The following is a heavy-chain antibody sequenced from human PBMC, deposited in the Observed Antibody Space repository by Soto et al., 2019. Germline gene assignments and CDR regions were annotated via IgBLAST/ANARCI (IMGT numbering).Heavy chain of an antibody. D-gene: IGHD1-26*01. J-gene: IGHJ4*02. V-gene: IGHV4-30-2*02. CDR2: IYHSGST. Sequence: SETLSLTCAVSGGSISSGGYSWSWIRQPPGKGLEWIGYIYHSGSTIHNPSLKSRVSISVDTSKNQFSLKLSSVTAADTAVYYCARRYGGNFDYWGQGTLVTVSS. CDR3: ARRYGGNFDY. CDR1: GGSISSGGYS.